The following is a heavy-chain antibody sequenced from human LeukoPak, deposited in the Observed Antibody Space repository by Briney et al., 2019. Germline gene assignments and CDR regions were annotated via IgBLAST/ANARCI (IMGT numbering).Heavy chain of an antibody. CDR3: AGGGGLDV. CDR1: GFTFSSSW. Sequence: GGSLRLSCAASGFTFSSSWMRWVRQAPGKGLEWVATIKHNGNVNYYVDSVKGRFTISRDNAKNSLYLQMSNLRAEDTAVYFCAGGGGLDVWGQGATVTVSS. CDR2: IKHNGNVN. D-gene: IGHD3-16*01. V-gene: IGHV3-7*03. J-gene: IGHJ6*02.